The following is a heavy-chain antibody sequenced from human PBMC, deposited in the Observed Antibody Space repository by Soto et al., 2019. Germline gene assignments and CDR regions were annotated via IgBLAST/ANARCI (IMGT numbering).Heavy chain of an antibody. CDR1: GGSISSYY. J-gene: IGHJ5*02. V-gene: IGHV4-59*01. CDR2: IYYSGST. CDR3: ARVKVGNWFDP. D-gene: IGHD2-2*01. Sequence: QVQLQESGPGLVKPSETLSLTCTVSGGSISSYYWSWIRQPPGKGLEWIGYIYYSGSTNYNTSLKSRVTISVDTSKNQFSLKLSSVTAADTAVYYCARVKVGNWFDPWGQGTLVTVSS.